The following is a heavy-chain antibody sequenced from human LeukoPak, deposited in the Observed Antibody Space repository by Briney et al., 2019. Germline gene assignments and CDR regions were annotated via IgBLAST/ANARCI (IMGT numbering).Heavy chain of an antibody. Sequence: GGSLRLSCEASGFTFSGNAMAWVRQAPGKGLEWVSSISSSSSYIYYADSVKGRFTISRDNAKNSLYLQMNSLRAEDTAVYYCAKDKSYSIHYWGQGTLVTVSS. J-gene: IGHJ4*02. CDR2: ISSSSSYI. CDR1: GFTFSGNA. V-gene: IGHV3-21*01. D-gene: IGHD1-26*01. CDR3: AKDKSYSIHY.